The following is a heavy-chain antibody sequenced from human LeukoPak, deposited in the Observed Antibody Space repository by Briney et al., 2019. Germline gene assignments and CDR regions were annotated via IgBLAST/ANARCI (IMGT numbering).Heavy chain of an antibody. D-gene: IGHD3-22*01. CDR1: GYTFTSYY. J-gene: IGHJ4*02. V-gene: IGHV1-69*04. Sequence: SVKVSCKASGYTFTSYYMHWVRQAPGQGLEWMGRIIPILGIASYAQKFQGRVTITADKSTSTAYMELSSLRSEDTAVYYCARDQHWGLYDSKTFDYWGQGTLVTVSS. CDR2: IIPILGIA. CDR3: ARDQHWGLYDSKTFDY.